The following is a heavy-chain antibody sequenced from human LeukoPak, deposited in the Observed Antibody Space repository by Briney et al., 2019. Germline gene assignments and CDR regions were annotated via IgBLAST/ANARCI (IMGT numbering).Heavy chain of an antibody. V-gene: IGHV3-21*01. Sequence: GGSLRLSCAASGFTFDTYNFNWVRQAPGKGLEWVATIRSYSSYIHYGDSVKGRFTISRDDAERSVYLQMDNVRVEDTAVYFCARDNSVGDTAWWFDPWGQGTLVTVSS. CDR2: IRSYSSYI. CDR1: GFTFDTYN. J-gene: IGHJ5*02. CDR3: ARDNSVGDTAWWFDP. D-gene: IGHD1-26*01.